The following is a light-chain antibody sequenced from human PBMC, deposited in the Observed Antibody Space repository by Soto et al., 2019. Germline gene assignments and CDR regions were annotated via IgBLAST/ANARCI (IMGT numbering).Light chain of an antibody. J-gene: IGLJ1*01. CDR3: SSYTSSSTPLYV. V-gene: IGLV2-14*01. Sequence: SELKKPAAGSGSPSEHIVISCTVARIDVGAYDYVSWYQQHPGKAPKLMIYDVSNRPSGVSNRFSGSKSGNTASLTISGLQAEDEADYYCSSYTSSSTPLYVFGTGT. CDR2: DVS. CDR1: RIDVGAYDY.